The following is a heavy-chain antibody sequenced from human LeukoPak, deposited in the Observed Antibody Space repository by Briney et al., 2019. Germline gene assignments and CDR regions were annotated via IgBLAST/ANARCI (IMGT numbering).Heavy chain of an antibody. CDR1: GFTFSSYA. J-gene: IGHJ4*02. CDR2: ISYDGSNK. Sequence: PGRSLRLSCAASGFTFSSYAMHWVRQAPGKGLEWVAVISYDGSNKYYADSVKGRFTISRDNCKNTLYLQMNSLRAEDTAVYCCARAGGRTTVTSPLVDYWGQGTLVTVSS. CDR3: ARAGGRTTVTSPLVDY. D-gene: IGHD4-17*01. V-gene: IGHV3-30-3*01.